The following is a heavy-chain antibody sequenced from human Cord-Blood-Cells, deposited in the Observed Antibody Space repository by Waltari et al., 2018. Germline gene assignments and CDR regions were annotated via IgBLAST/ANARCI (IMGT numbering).Heavy chain of an antibody. Sequence: EVQLVESGGGLVQPGGSLRLSYAASGFTFSCYSMNWVRQAPGKGLEWVSYISSSRITIDYADSVKGRLTISREHAKNSLYLQMNSLRAEDTAVYYCASVTYGSGSYYNYYYYGMDVWGQGTTVTVSS. D-gene: IGHD3-10*01. CDR2: ISSSRITI. CDR1: GFTFSCYS. V-gene: IGHV3-48*01. CDR3: ASVTYGSGSYYNYYYYGMDV. J-gene: IGHJ6*02.